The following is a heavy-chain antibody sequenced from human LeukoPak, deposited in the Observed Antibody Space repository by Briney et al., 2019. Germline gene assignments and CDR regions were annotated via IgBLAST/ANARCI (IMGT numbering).Heavy chain of an antibody. CDR1: GGSISSGGYY. D-gene: IGHD3-9*01. CDR3: AREYYDILTGYYTFDY. J-gene: IGHJ4*02. Sequence: ETLSLTCTVSGGSISSGGYYWSWIRQAPGKGLEWVANIKQDGSEKYYVDSVKGRFTISRDNAKNSLYLQMNSLRAEDTAVYYCAREYYDILTGYYTFDYWGQGTLVTVSS. V-gene: IGHV3-7*01. CDR2: IKQDGSEK.